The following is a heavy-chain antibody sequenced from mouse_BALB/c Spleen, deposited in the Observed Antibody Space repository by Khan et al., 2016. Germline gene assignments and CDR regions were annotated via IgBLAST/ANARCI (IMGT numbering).Heavy chain of an antibody. CDR3: ATGITTVIGTRRDY. J-gene: IGHJ2*01. V-gene: IGHV9-3-1*01. D-gene: IGHD1-1*01. Sequence: QIQLVQSGPELKKPGETVKISCKASGYTFTNFGINWVRQAPGKGLEWMDWINTNTGETTYADDFKGRFAFSLETSASTAYLQLNNLKNEYTATYFCATGITTVIGTRRDYWGQGTTLTVSS. CDR1: GYTFTNFG. CDR2: INTNTGET.